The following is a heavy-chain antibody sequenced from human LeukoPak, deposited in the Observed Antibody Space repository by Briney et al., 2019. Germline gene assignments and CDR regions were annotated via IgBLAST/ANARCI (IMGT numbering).Heavy chain of an antibody. D-gene: IGHD5-12*01. V-gene: IGHV3-7*01. CDR3: ARVGYSGWNLEY. CDR1: GFTFRSYW. Sequence: PGGSLRLSCAASGFTFRSYWMSWVRQAPGKGLEWVANINQGGSVKYYVDSVKGRFTISRDDDKNSLYVQMNSLRDEDTAVYYCARVGYSGWNLEYWGQGTLVTVSS. CDR2: INQGGSVK. J-gene: IGHJ4*02.